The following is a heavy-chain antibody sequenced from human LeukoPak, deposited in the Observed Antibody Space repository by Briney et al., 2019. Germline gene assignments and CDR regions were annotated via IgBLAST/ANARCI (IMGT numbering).Heavy chain of an antibody. Sequence: GGSLRLSCAACGLTFSSYGMHWVRQAPGKGLEWVAFIRYDGSNKYYADSVKGRFTISRDNSKNTLYLQMNSLRAEDTAVYYCAGLRPEDYWGQGTLVTVSS. D-gene: IGHD5-18*01. V-gene: IGHV3-30*02. CDR3: AGLRPEDY. CDR1: GLTFSSYG. J-gene: IGHJ4*02. CDR2: IRYDGSNK.